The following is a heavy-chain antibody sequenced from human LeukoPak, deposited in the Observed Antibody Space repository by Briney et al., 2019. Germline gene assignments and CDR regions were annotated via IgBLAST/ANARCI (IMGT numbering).Heavy chain of an antibody. CDR1: GFTFSSYG. D-gene: IGHD3-10*01. CDR3: AKDGDRQFDLDV. CDR2: IWYDGSNK. J-gene: IGHJ6*02. V-gene: IGHV3-33*06. Sequence: PGGSLRLSCAASGFTFSSYGMHWVRQAPGKGLEWVAVIWYDGSNKYYADSVKGRFTISRDNSKNTVVLQMDSLRAEDTAVYYCAKDGDRQFDLDVWGQGTTVTVSS.